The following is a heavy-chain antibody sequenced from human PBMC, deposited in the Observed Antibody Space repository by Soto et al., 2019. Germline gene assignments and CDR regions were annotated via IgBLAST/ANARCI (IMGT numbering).Heavy chain of an antibody. D-gene: IGHD2-15*01. V-gene: IGHV3-23*01. Sequence: EVQLLESGGGLVQPGGSLRLSCAASGFTFSSYAMSWVRQAPGKGLEWVSGISGRGGSSYYADSVKGRFTISRDNSKNTVYLQMNSLRAEDTAVYYCAKDSATHGDAFDSWGQGTMVTVSS. J-gene: IGHJ3*02. CDR1: GFTFSSYA. CDR2: ISGRGGSS. CDR3: AKDSATHGDAFDS.